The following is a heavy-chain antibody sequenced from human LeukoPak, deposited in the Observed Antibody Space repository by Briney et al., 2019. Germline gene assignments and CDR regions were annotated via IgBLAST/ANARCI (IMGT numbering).Heavy chain of an antibody. D-gene: IGHD3-22*01. V-gene: IGHV4-4*09. Sequence: PSEPLSLTCTVSGGSINNYYWSWVRQPPGKRLEWIGYIYSSGSTDYNPSLKSRVTLSVDTSKNQFSLQLSSVTAADTAVYYCARRYDRSGFYGHWGEGTLVTVSS. J-gene: IGHJ4*02. CDR2: IYSSGST. CDR3: ARRYDRSGFYGH. CDR1: GGSINNYY.